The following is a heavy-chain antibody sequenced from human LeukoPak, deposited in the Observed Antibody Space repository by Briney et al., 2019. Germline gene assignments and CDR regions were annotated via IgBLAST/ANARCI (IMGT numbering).Heavy chain of an antibody. J-gene: IGHJ2*01. CDR3: ARTAYARFFDL. CDR2: IYYSGST. D-gene: IGHD2-21*01. V-gene: IGHV4-59*01. Sequence: PSETLSLTCTVSGDPINSYYWSWIRQPPGKGLEWIGHIYYSGSTNYNPSLKSRVTISIDTSKNQFSLKLSSVTAADTAVYYCARTAYARFFDLWGRGTLVTVPS. CDR1: GDPINSYY.